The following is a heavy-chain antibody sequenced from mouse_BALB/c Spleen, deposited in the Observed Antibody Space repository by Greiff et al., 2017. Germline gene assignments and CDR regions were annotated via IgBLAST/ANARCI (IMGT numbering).Heavy chain of an antibody. CDR3: ARGYYGSSYWFAY. V-gene: IGHV14-1*02. CDR2: IDPENGNT. CDR1: GFNIKDYY. J-gene: IGHJ3*01. Sequence: EVQGVESGAELVRPGALVKLSCKASGFNIKDYYMHWVKQRPEQGLEWIGWIDPENGNTIYDPKFQGKASITADTSSNTAYLQLSSLTSEDTAVYYCARGYYGSSYWFAYWGQGTLVTVSA. D-gene: IGHD1-1*01.